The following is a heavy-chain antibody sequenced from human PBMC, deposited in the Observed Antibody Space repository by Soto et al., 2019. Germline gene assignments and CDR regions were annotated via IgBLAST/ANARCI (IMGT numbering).Heavy chain of an antibody. V-gene: IGHV3-30-3*01. D-gene: IGHD6-13*01. CDR2: ISYDGSNK. Sequence: QVQLVESGGGVVQPGRSLRLSCAASGFTFSSYAIHWVRQAPGKGLEWVAVISYDGSNKYYADSVKGRFTISRDNSKNTLYLQMNSLRAEDTAVYYCARDRQQLVAYYFDYWGQGTLVTVSS. J-gene: IGHJ4*02. CDR1: GFTFSSYA. CDR3: ARDRQQLVAYYFDY.